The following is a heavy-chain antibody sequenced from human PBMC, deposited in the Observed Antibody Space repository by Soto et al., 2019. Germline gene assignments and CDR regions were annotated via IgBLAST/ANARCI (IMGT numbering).Heavy chain of an antibody. CDR2: INHSGST. V-gene: IGHV4-34*01. J-gene: IGHJ4*02. D-gene: IGHD2-2*01. Sequence: SETLSLTCAVYGGSFSGYYWSWIRQPPGKGLEWIGEINHSGSTNYNPSLKSRVTRSVDTSKNQFSLKLNSVTAADTAVYYCARGPSAGCSSTSCLYYFDYWGQGTLVTVSS. CDR3: ARGPSAGCSSTSCLYYFDY. CDR1: GGSFSGYY.